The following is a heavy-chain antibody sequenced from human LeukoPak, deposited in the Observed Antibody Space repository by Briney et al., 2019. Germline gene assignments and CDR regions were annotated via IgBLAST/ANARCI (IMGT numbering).Heavy chain of an antibody. CDR2: ISYDGSDK. CDR1: GFTFSSYA. Sequence: GGSLRLSCAASGFTFSSYAMYWVRQAPGKGLEWVAVISYDGSDKFYADSVKGRFTISRDSSKNTLYLQMNSLRAEDTALYYCARDRVEFGIAVAERGFDYWGQGTLVTVSS. CDR3: ARDRVEFGIAVAERGFDY. D-gene: IGHD6-19*01. V-gene: IGHV3-30*04. J-gene: IGHJ4*02.